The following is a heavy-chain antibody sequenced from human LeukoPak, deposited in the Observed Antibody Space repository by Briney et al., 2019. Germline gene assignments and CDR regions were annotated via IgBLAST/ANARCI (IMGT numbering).Heavy chain of an antibody. J-gene: IGHJ5*01. V-gene: IGHV3-30*18. CDR3: AKDRSTGWYAGFDF. CDR1: GFTFSSYG. CDR2: ISYDGIYK. Sequence: GRSLRLSCAASGFTFSSYGMHWVRHAPDKGLEWVAYISYDGIYKNYTDSVKGRFTIARDNTKTTVYLKMISLRPEDSAVYSCAKDRSTGWYAGFDFWGQGTLVTVSS. D-gene: IGHD6-19*01.